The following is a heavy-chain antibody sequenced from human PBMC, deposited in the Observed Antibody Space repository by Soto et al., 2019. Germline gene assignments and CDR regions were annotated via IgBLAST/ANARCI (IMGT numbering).Heavy chain of an antibody. V-gene: IGHV1-46*01. D-gene: IGHD6-19*01. J-gene: IGHJ6*02. CDR1: GYTFTSYY. CDR3: ARDRISSGFFSYYYGMDV. CDR2: INPSGGST. Sequence: ASVKVSCKASGYTFTSYYMHWVRQAPGQGLEWMGIINPSGGSTSYAQKFQGRVTMTRDTSTGTVSMQLSSLRSEDTAVYYCARDRISSGFFSYYYGMDVWGQGTTVTAP.